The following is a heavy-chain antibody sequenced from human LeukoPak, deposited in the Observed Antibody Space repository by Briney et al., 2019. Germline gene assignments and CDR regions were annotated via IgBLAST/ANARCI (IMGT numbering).Heavy chain of an antibody. CDR1: GFTFSSYN. Sequence: PGGSLRLSCAASGFTFSSYNMSWVRQAPGKGLEWVSSISSSSSYIYYADSVKGRFTISRDNAKSSLYLQMSSLRAEDTAVYYCAELGITMIGGVWGKGTTVTISS. CDR3: AELGITMIGGV. J-gene: IGHJ6*04. D-gene: IGHD3-10*02. V-gene: IGHV3-21*01. CDR2: ISSSSSYI.